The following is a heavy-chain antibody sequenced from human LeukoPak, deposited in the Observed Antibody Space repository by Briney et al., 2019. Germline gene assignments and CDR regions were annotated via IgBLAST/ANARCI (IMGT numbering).Heavy chain of an antibody. D-gene: IGHD6-6*01. CDR1: GFTFSSYE. Sequence: PRGSLRLSCAASGFTFSSYEMNWVRQAPGKGLEWVSYISSSGSTIYYADSVKGRFTISRDNAKNSLYLQMNSLRAEDTAVYYCATGIAARPGGSFDYWGQGTLVTVSS. V-gene: IGHV3-48*03. J-gene: IGHJ4*02. CDR2: ISSSGSTI. CDR3: ATGIAARPGGSFDY.